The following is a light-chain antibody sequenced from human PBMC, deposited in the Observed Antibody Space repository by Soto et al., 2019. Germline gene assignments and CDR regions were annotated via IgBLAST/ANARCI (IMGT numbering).Light chain of an antibody. CDR2: WAS. J-gene: IGKJ1*01. Sequence: DIVMTQSPDSLAVSLGERDTINCKSSQILLYSSNNKNYLAWYQQKPGQPPKLLIYWASTRESGVPDRFSGSGSGTDFTLTISSLQAEDVAVYYCQQYYSAPPTFGQGTKVDI. V-gene: IGKV4-1*01. CDR1: QILLYSSNNKNY. CDR3: QQYYSAPPT.